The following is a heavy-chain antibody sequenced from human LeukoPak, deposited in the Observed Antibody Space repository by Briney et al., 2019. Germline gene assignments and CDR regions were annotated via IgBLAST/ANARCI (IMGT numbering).Heavy chain of an antibody. CDR2: VYYDGST. V-gene: IGHV4-39*07. D-gene: IGHD3-16*01. CDR1: GHSMCSSSYY. CDR3: ARASTSMGVYMDQVDDTFDA. J-gene: IGHJ3*01. Sequence: AGETLSLPCTLCGHSMCSSSYYGAWIRQPPGKGLEWIESVYYDGSTYCNPALTSRVTISIDMSMHQLSQKLSSVTAAETALYHCARASTSMGVYMDQVDDTFDAWGQGTMVTVSS.